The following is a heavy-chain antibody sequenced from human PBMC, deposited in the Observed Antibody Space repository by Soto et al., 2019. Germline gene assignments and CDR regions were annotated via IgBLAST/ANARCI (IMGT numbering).Heavy chain of an antibody. CDR1: GGTFSSYA. CDR2: IIRIFGTA. J-gene: IGHJ6*02. Sequence: QVPLVQSGAEVKKPGSSVKVSCKASGGTFSSYAISWVRQAPGQGLEWMGGIIRIFGTANYAQKFQGRVTITADESTSTAYMELSSLRSEDTAVYYCARGSDYASGRGGPSRAGVAAYYYYYGMDVWGPGTTVTVSS. CDR3: ARGSDYASGRGGPSRAGVAAYYYYYGMDV. V-gene: IGHV1-69*01. D-gene: IGHD3-22*01.